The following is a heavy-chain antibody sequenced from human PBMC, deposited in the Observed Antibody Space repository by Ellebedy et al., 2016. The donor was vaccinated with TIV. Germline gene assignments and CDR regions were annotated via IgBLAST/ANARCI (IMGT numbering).Heavy chain of an antibody. CDR3: ARRASYGDYAVQVNPWFDP. Sequence: GGSLRLSCAASGFNFRSYWMGWVRQAPGKGLEWVANIYQDGSQKYYVDSAEGRFTISRDNAKNSLYLEMKSLRVEDTAVYYCARRASYGDYAVQVNPWFDPWGQGTLVTVSS. CDR2: IYQDGSQK. V-gene: IGHV3-7*01. CDR1: GFNFRSYW. J-gene: IGHJ5*02. D-gene: IGHD4-17*01.